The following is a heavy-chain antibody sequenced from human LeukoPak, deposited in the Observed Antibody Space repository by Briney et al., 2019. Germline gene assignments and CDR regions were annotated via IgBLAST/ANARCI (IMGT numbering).Heavy chain of an antibody. Sequence: GGSPRLSCAASGFTFSSYSMNWVRQAPGKGLEWVSSISSSSSYIYYADSVKGRFTISRGNAKNSLYLQMNSLRAEDTAVYYCARLVPAAIIDYWGQGTLVTVSS. CDR1: GFTFSSYS. CDR2: ISSSSSYI. J-gene: IGHJ4*02. CDR3: ARLVPAAIIDY. V-gene: IGHV3-21*01. D-gene: IGHD2-2*01.